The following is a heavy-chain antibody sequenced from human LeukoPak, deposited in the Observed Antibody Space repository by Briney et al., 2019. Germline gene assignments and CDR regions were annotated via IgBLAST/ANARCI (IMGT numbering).Heavy chain of an antibody. V-gene: IGHV3-74*01. CDR2: INRDGIST. J-gene: IGHJ4*02. D-gene: IGHD1-26*01. CDR3: ARVSTYSAIDY. CDR1: GFTFSSYW. Sequence: GGSLRLSCAASGFTFSSYWMHWVRQGPGKGLVWGSRINRDGISTSYADSVKGRFTISRANDKNTLYLQMNNLRAEDTAVYYCARVSTYSAIDYWGQGTLVTVSS.